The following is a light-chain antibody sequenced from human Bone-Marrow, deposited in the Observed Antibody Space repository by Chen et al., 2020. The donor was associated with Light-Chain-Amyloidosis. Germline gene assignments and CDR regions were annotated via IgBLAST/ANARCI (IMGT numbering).Light chain of an antibody. J-gene: IGKJ4*01. V-gene: IGKV3-20*01. CDR1: QTISSNY. Sequence: DIVLTHSPGTMSLSTGEGANLSCRASQTISSNYLTWYQQNFGQAPRLLIYGSSSRATGIPDRFTGSGSGTDFTLTINRLEPEDFAMYYCQQYGTSPLTFGGGTKVEIK. CDR3: QQYGTSPLT. CDR2: GSS.